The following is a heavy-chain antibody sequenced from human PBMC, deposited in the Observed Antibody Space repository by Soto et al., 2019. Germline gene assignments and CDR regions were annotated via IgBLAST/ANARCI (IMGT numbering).Heavy chain of an antibody. J-gene: IGHJ4*02. CDR2: INPNSGGT. D-gene: IGHD5-18*01. V-gene: IGHV1-2*02. CDR1: GYTFTGYY. CDR3: ARVHWGYSYGYVFDY. Sequence: ASVKVSCKASGYTFTGYYMHWVRQAPGQGLEWMGWINPNSGGTNYAQKFQGRVTMTRDTPISTAYMELSRLRSDDTAVYYCARVHWGYSYGYVFDYWGQGTLVTVSS.